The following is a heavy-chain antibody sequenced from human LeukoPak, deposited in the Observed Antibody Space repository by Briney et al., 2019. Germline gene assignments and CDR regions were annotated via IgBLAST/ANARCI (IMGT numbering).Heavy chain of an antibody. J-gene: IGHJ4*02. D-gene: IGHD2-21*02. V-gene: IGHV3-30*04. CDR3: ARELTICGGDCYTNYFDY. Sequence: GGSLRLSCAASGFTFSSYAMHWVRQAPGKGLEWVAVISYDGSNKYYADSVKGRFTTSRDNSKNTLYLQMNSLRAEDTAVYYCARELTICGGDCYTNYFDYWGQGTLVTVSS. CDR2: ISYDGSNK. CDR1: GFTFSSYA.